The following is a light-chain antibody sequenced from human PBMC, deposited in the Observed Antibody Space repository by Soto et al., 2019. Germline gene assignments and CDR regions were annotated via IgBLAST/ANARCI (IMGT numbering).Light chain of an antibody. CDR2: GAS. V-gene: IGKV3-15*01. J-gene: IGKJ4*01. CDR1: QTIINN. Sequence: EIVMTQSSAPLSVSPGERATLSCRASQTIINNLAWYQQKPGQAPSLLIYGASTRATGIPARFTASGSGTEFTLTISSLQSEDFAIYYCQQYKNWPLTFGGGTKVEIK. CDR3: QQYKNWPLT.